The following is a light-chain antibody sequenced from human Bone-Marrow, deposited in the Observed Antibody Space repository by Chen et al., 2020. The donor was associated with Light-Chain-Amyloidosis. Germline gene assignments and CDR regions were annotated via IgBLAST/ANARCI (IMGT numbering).Light chain of an antibody. Sequence: DIVMTQSPDSLAVSLGERATINCKSSQSVLYSSNNKNYLAWYQQKPGQPPKLLIYWASTRESGVPDRFSGSGYGTDFTLTISSLQAEDVAGYYCQQYYSTPRTFGQGTKLEIK. J-gene: IGKJ2*01. CDR1: QSVLYSSNNKNY. CDR3: QQYYSTPRT. CDR2: WAS. V-gene: IGKV4-1*01.